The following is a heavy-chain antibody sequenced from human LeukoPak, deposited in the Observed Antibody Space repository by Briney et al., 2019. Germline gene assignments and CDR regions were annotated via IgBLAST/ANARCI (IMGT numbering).Heavy chain of an antibody. CDR1: GFTFSSYW. J-gene: IGHJ4*02. Sequence: GGSLRLSCAASGFTFSSYWMSWVRQAPGKGLEWVANIKQDGSEKYYVDSVKGRFTISRDNSKNTLYLQMNSLRPADTAIYYCAREYTSGYYRTFDYWGQGTLVTVSS. D-gene: IGHD3-22*01. CDR3: AREYTSGYYRTFDY. CDR2: IKQDGSEK. V-gene: IGHV3-7*01.